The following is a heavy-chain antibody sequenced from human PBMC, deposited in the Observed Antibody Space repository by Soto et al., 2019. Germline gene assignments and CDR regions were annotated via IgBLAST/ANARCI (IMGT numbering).Heavy chain of an antibody. D-gene: IGHD6-13*01. CDR3: AKDHHYSSSWSPQVGYYFDY. CDR2: ISYDGSNK. V-gene: IGHV3-30*18. J-gene: IGHJ4*02. Sequence: GGSLRLSCAASGFTFSSYGMHWVRQAPGKGLEWVAVISYDGSNKYYADSVKGRFTISRDNSKNTLYLQMNSLRAEDTAVYYCAKDHHYSSSWSPQVGYYFDYWGQGTLVTVSS. CDR1: GFTFSSYG.